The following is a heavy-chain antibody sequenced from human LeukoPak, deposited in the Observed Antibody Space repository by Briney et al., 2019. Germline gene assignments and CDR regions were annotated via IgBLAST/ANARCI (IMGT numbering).Heavy chain of an antibody. D-gene: IGHD6-6*01. CDR3: ARAYSNSSPFDY. Sequence: ASVKVSCKASGYTFTSYYVYWVRQAPGQGLEWMGIINPSGGSTSYAQKFQGRVTKTRDTSTSTVYMELSSLRSEDTAVYYCARAYSNSSPFDYWGQGTLVTVSS. V-gene: IGHV1-46*01. J-gene: IGHJ4*02. CDR2: INPSGGST. CDR1: GYTFTSYY.